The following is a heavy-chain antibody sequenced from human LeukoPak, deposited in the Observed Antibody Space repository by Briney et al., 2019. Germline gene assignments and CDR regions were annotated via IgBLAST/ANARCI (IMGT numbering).Heavy chain of an antibody. J-gene: IGHJ4*02. V-gene: IGHV4-34*01. CDR3: ARGGFYCGGDCYVDY. Sequence: SETLSLTCAVYGGSFIPYYWSWIRQPPGKGLEWIGEINHSGSTNYNPSLKSRVTISVDTSKNQFSLKLISVTAAATAVYYCARGGFYCGGDCYVDYWGQGTLVTASS. CDR2: INHSGST. CDR1: GGSFIPYY. D-gene: IGHD2-21*02.